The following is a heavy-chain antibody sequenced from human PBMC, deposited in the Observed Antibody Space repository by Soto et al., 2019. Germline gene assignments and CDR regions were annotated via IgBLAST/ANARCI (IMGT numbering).Heavy chain of an antibody. CDR3: VRTIAVAGPEACDM. D-gene: IGHD6-19*01. CDR2: ILSDGSKQ. V-gene: IGHV3-30*04. CDR1: RFTFSYYA. J-gene: IGHJ3*02. Sequence: GGSLRLSCAASRFTFSYYAMHWIRQAPGKGLEWMAVILSDGSKQYYAGSVKGRFTISRDNSKSTLYLQMNSLRVEDTAVYYCVRTIAVAGPEACDMWGQGTMVTDSS.